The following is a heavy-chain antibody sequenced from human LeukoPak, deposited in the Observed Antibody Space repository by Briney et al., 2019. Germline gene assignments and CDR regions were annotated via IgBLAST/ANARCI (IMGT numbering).Heavy chain of an antibody. V-gene: IGHV3-64*01. D-gene: IGHD1-26*01. CDR1: GFTFSNYA. CDR3: ARGNVVGATRPFDY. Sequence: PGGSLRLSCAGSGFTFSNYAMYWVRQAPGKGLENVAGIGSNGDSTYYANSVKGRFTISRDNSKNTLFLQMGSLRAEDMAVYYCARGNVVGATRPFDYWGQGTLVTVFS. CDR2: IGSNGDST. J-gene: IGHJ4*02.